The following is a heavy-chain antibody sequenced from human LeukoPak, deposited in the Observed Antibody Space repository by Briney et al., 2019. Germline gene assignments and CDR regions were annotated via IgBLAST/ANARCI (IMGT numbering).Heavy chain of an antibody. CDR3: AKYGSGKAFDY. CDR2: ISVNGGST. CDR1: GFTFNTYA. D-gene: IGHD6-19*01. Sequence: PGGSLRLSCAPSGFTFNTYAMSWVRQAPGKGLEWVSGISVNGGSTYYADSVKGRFTISRDNSKNTLYLELNSLRAEDTAIYYCAKYGSGKAFDYWGQGTLVAVSS. J-gene: IGHJ4*02. V-gene: IGHV3-23*01.